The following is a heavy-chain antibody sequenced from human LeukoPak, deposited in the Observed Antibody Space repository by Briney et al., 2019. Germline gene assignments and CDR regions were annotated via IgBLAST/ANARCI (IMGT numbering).Heavy chain of an antibody. D-gene: IGHD3-10*01. CDR3: ARDSRYYGSGSLGY. CDR1: GFTFSSYG. J-gene: IGHJ4*02. CDR2: ISSTGGTT. Sequence: GGTLRLSCVASGFTFSSYGISWVRQAPGKGLEWVSAISSTGGTTYYAESVKGHFTISRDNSKNTVYLQMNSLRAEDTAVYYCARDSRYYGSGSLGYWGQGTLVTVSS. V-gene: IGHV3-23*01.